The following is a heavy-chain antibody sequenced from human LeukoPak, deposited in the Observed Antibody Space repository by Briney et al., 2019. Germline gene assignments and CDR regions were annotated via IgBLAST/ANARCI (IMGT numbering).Heavy chain of an antibody. Sequence: GGSLRLSCAASGFTFSRIAMTWVPQSPGKGGEWVSSICNSGDTAYNADSVRGRFAISRDNSKNALFLKMNSLRVEDTAIYYCAKGQELDDGVFDSWGQGTLVTVSS. V-gene: IGHV3-23*01. D-gene: IGHD1-1*01. CDR3: AKGQELDDGVFDS. CDR1: GFTFSRIA. J-gene: IGHJ4*02. CDR2: ICNSGDTA.